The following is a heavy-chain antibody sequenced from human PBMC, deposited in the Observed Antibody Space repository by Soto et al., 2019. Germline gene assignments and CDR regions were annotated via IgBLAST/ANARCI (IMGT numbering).Heavy chain of an antibody. Sequence: EVQLVESGGGLVQPGGSLRLSCAASGFTVSSNYMSWVRQAPGKGLEWVSVIYSGGSTYYADSVKGRFTISRDNSKTTLYLQMNSLRAEDTAVYYCARDAIENYYDYYGMDVWGQGTTVTVSS. D-gene: IGHD3-22*01. CDR3: ARDAIENYYDYYGMDV. J-gene: IGHJ6*02. CDR1: GFTVSSNY. CDR2: IYSGGST. V-gene: IGHV3-66*01.